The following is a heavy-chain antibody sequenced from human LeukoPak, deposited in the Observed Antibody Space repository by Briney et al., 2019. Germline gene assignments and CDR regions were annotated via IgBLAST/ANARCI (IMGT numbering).Heavy chain of an antibody. V-gene: IGHV3-21*01. Sequence: PGGSLRLSCAASGFTFSSYSMNWVRQAPGKGLEWVSSISSSSSYIYYADSVKGRFTISRDNAKNSLYLQMNSLRAEDTAVYYCARVGIAVVTYYFDYWGQGTLVTVSP. D-gene: IGHD6-19*01. J-gene: IGHJ4*02. CDR2: ISSSSSYI. CDR1: GFTFSSYS. CDR3: ARVGIAVVTYYFDY.